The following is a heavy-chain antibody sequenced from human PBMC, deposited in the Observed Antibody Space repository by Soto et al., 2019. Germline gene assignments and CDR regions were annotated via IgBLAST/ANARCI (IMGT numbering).Heavy chain of an antibody. CDR2: ISGSGGST. V-gene: IGHV3-23*01. J-gene: IGHJ3*02. CDR1: GFTFTSYA. D-gene: IGHD6-19*01. Sequence: VQLLESGGGLVPPGGSLRLSCAASGFTFTSYAMSWVRQAPGKGLEWVSLISGSGGSTYYADSVKGRFTISRDDSKTAVYLQMDSLRAEDTAVYYCAKQRGYSSGWYGAFDIWGQGTMVTVSS. CDR3: AKQRGYSSGWYGAFDI.